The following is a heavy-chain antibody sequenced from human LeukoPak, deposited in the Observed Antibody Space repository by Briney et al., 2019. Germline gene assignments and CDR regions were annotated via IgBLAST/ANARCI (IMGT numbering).Heavy chain of an antibody. J-gene: IGHJ4*02. Sequence: PGGSLKLSCAASGFTFSSYAMSWVRQAPGKGLEWVSAISGSGGSTYYADSVKGRFTISRDNSKNTLYLQMNSLRAEDTAVYYCAKKKGIQLWTHFDYWGQGTLVTVSS. V-gene: IGHV3-23*01. CDR3: AKKKGIQLWTHFDY. CDR1: GFTFSSYA. D-gene: IGHD5-18*01. CDR2: ISGSGGST.